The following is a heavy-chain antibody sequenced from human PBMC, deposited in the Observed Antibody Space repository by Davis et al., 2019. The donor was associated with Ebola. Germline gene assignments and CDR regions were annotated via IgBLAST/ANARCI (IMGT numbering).Heavy chain of an antibody. CDR1: GYSFTSHW. J-gene: IGHJ4*02. CDR3: ARGPRSYFRAGGDDY. V-gene: IGHV5-51*01. CDR2: IYPGDSDT. Sequence: GESLKISCKGSGYSFTSHWIAWVRQMPGKGPEWMGIIYPGDSDTRYSPSFQGQVTISADKSISTAYLQWSSLKASDTAMYYCARGPRSYFRAGGDDYWGQGTLVTVSS. D-gene: IGHD3-10*01.